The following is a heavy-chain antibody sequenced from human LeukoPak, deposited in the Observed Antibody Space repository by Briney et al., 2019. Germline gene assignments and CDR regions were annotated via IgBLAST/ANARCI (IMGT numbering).Heavy chain of an antibody. J-gene: IGHJ6*02. CDR2: IIPILGIA. V-gene: IGHV1-69*04. Sequence: GASVKVSCKASGGTFSSYAISWVRQAPGQGLEWMGRIIPILGIANYAQKFQGRVTITADKSTSTAYMELSSLRSEDTAVYYCAERGLSNPDYYYYGMDVWGQGTTVTVSS. CDR1: GGTFSSYA. CDR3: AERGLSNPDYYYYGMDV. D-gene: IGHD3-16*01.